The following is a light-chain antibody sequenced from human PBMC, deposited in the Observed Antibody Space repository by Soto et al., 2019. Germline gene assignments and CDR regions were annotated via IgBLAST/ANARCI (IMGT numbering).Light chain of an antibody. J-gene: IGKJ4*01. Sequence: EIVLTQSPLSLPFTPGEPASISCRSSQNLLHSNGYNYLNWYLQKPGQSPQLLIYLGSNRASGVPDRFSGSGSGTDFTLTINRVEAEDVGLYFCAQGLATPFTFGGGTKVDIK. CDR1: QNLLHSNGYNY. V-gene: IGKV2-28*01. CDR3: AQGLATPFT. CDR2: LGS.